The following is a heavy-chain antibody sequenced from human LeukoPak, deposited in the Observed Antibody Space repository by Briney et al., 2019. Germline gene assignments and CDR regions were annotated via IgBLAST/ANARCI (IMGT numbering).Heavy chain of an antibody. CDR3: ARDGKAKNDF. CDR2: MDDSGAHT. CDR1: GFTFSRYA. D-gene: IGHD1-26*01. V-gene: IGHV3-64*02. J-gene: IGHJ4*02. Sequence: GGSLRLSCAASGFTFSRYAMQWVRQAPDKRLEYVSGMDDSGAHTYYADSVKGRFTMSRDNSRDTLYLQMGSLRPEDTAVYYCARDGKAKNDFWGQGTLVTVST.